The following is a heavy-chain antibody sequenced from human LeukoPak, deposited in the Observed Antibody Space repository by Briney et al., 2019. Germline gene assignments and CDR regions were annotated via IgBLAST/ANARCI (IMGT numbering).Heavy chain of an antibody. CDR1: GFTFSSYA. CDR3: ATEYSSSWAWNY. Sequence: PGGSLRLSCAASGFTFSSYAMHWVRQAPGKGLEWVAVISYDGSNKYYADSVKGRFTISRDNSKNTLYLQMNSLRADDTAVYYCATEYSSSWAWNYWGLGTLVTVSS. J-gene: IGHJ4*02. V-gene: IGHV3-30*14. D-gene: IGHD6-13*01. CDR2: ISYDGSNK.